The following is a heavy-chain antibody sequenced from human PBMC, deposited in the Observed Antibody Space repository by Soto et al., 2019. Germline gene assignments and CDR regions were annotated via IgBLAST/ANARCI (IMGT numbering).Heavy chain of an antibody. CDR3: ASSFDWLLYFGGGGFY. D-gene: IGHD3-9*01. V-gene: IGHV3-21*01. Sequence: GGSLRLSCAASGFTFYMYTMIWVRQAPGKGLELVSSISSSSGDIYYAHAVKVRCAIYRDNARNSVALQMSSLRAEDTAVYYCASSFDWLLYFGGGGFYWC. CDR1: GFTFYMYT. CDR2: ISSSSGDI. J-gene: IGHJ4*01.